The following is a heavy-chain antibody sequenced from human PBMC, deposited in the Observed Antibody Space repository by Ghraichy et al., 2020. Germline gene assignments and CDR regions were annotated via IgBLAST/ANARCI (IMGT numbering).Heavy chain of an antibody. V-gene: IGHV3-23*01. J-gene: IGHJ4*02. CDR1: GFSFSSYV. D-gene: IGHD6-25*01. CDR3: AKGYSSDYGVYFDS. CDR2: INGGGSST. Sequence: GGSLRLSCAASGFSFSSYVMIWVRQAPGKGLECVSSINGGGSSTNFADSVKGRFTISRDNSKNTLYLQMNSLRAEDTAVYYCAKGYSSDYGVYFDSWGQGTLVTVSS.